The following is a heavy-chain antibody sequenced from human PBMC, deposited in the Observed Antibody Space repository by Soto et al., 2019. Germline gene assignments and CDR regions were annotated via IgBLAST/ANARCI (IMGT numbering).Heavy chain of an antibody. CDR1: GFTFATYA. CDR2: ISATGIST. Sequence: GGSLRPSSAASGFTFATYAMSWVRQAPDKGLEWVSAISATGISTHYADSVKGRVTISRDNSANTLSLEMSSLTAEDTAVYYCARDKDTSSWTGFDFWGHGTLVTVSS. J-gene: IGHJ4*01. D-gene: IGHD1-1*01. V-gene: IGHV3-23*01. CDR3: ARDKDTSSWTGFDF.